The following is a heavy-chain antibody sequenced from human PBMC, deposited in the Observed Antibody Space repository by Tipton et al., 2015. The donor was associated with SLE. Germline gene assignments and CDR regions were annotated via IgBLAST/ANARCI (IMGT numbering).Heavy chain of an antibody. CDR2: IYYSGST. Sequence: TLSLTCTVSGGSISSYYWSWIRQPPGKGLEWIGYIYYSGSTNYNPSLKSRVTISVDTSKNQFSLKLSSVTAADTAVYYCAREVVGADDAFDIWGQGTMVTVPS. J-gene: IGHJ3*02. CDR1: GGSISSYY. V-gene: IGHV4-59*01. D-gene: IGHD1-26*01. CDR3: AREVVGADDAFDI.